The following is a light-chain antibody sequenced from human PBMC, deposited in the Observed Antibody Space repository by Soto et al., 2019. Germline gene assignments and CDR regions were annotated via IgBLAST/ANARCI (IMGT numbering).Light chain of an antibody. V-gene: IGKV3-20*01. Sequence: EIVLTQSPATLSLSPGERATVSXRASFSISHYLAWYQQKPVXXTRIXXXGQXSRATGIPERFIGSGSGKDFTLTISRLEPEYFSVYYCQQYGRSPMWTFGQGTKVDIK. CDR3: QQYGRSPMWT. CDR2: GQX. J-gene: IGKJ1*01. CDR1: FSISHY.